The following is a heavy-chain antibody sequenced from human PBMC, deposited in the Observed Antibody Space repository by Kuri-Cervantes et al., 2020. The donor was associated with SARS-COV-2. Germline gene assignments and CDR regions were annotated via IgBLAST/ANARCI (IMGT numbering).Heavy chain of an antibody. Sequence: SETLSLTCTVSGGSISSSSHYWSWIRQPPGKGLEWIGYIYYSGSTNYNPSLKSRVTISVDTSKNQFSLKLSSVTAADTAVYYCARGGQLWSNNWFDPWGQGTLVTVSS. D-gene: IGHD5-18*01. J-gene: IGHJ5*02. CDR3: ARGGQLWSNNWFDP. V-gene: IGHV4-61*05. CDR1: GGSISSSSHY. CDR2: IYYSGST.